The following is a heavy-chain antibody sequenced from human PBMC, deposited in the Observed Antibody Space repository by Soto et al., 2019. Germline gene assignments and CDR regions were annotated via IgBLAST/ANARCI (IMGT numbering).Heavy chain of an antibody. J-gene: IGHJ6*02. V-gene: IGHV4-34*01. Sequence: PSETLSLTCAVYGGSFSGYYWSWIRQPPGKGLEWIGEINHSGSTNYNPSLKSRVTISVDTSKNQFSLKLSSVTAADTAVYYCARGVGGSGSYYRYGIDVWGQGTTVTVSS. CDR3: ARGVGGSGSYYRYGIDV. CDR1: GGSFSGYY. D-gene: IGHD3-10*01. CDR2: INHSGST.